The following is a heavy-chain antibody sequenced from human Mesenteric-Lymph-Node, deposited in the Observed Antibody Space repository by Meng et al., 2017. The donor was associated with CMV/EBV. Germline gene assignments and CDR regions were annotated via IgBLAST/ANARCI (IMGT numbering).Heavy chain of an antibody. V-gene: IGHV1-69*05. CDR1: GYTFTGYY. CDR3: ARYDSTGYYGMDV. CDR2: IIPIFGTP. Sequence: SVKVSCKASGYTFTGYYMYWMRQAPGQGLEWMGGIIPIFGTPNYAQKFQGRVTITTDESTSTAYMELRSLRSEDTAVYYCARYDSTGYYGMDVWGQGTTVTVSS. D-gene: IGHD3-22*01. J-gene: IGHJ6*02.